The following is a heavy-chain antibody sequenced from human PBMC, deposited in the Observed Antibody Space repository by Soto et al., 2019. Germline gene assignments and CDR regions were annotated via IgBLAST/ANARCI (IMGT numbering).Heavy chain of an antibody. CDR2: IYYSGGT. D-gene: IGHD6-19*01. J-gene: IGHJ5*02. CDR1: GGSVNSDNFY. V-gene: IGHV4-61*01. Sequence: PSETLSLTCTVSGGSVNSDNFYWSWIRQPPGKGLEWLGYIYYSGGTNYNPSLKSRVTISLDKSKSQFSLRLISVTAADTAVYYCTREQSDDNYFDPWGQGTLVTVSS. CDR3: TREQSDDNYFDP.